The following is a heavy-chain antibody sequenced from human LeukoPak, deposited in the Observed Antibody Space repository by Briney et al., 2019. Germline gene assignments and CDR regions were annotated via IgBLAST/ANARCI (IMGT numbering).Heavy chain of an antibody. J-gene: IGHJ4*02. CDR1: GGTLSSYA. V-gene: IGHV1-69*01. D-gene: IGHD1-26*01. Sequence: SVKVSCKASGGTLSSYAISWVRPAPGQGLEWMGGIIPIFGTANYAQKFQGRVTITADESTSTAYMELSSLRSEDTAVYYCARDSGSYLTPYHFDYWGQGPLVTVSS. CDR3: ARDSGSYLTPYHFDY. CDR2: IIPIFGTA.